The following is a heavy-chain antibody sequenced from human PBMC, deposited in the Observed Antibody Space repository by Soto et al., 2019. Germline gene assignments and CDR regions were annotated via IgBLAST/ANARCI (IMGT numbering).Heavy chain of an antibody. CDR2: INHSGST. J-gene: IGHJ5*02. V-gene: IGHV4-34*01. D-gene: IGHD3-10*01. CDR1: GGSFSGYY. CDR3: ARGNQYYYGSGSYYNNWFDP. Sequence: SETLSLTCAVYGGSFSGYYWSWIRQPPGKGLEWIGEINHSGSTNYNPSLKSRVTISVDTSKNQFSLKLSSVAAADTAVYYCARGNQYYYGSGSYYNNWFDPWGQGTLVTVSS.